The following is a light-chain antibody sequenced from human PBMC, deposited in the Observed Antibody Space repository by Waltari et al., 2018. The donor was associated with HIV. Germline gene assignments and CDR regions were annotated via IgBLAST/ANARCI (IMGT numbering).Light chain of an antibody. V-gene: IGLV2-11*01. CDR1: SSDVGGYDS. J-gene: IGLJ3*02. CDR2: EVI. Sequence: QSALTQPRSVSGSPGQSVTISCTGTSSDVGGYDSVSWYLQHPGKVPKLIIYEVIKRPSGVPDRFSGSESGNTASLTSSGLQTEDEADYFCCSYAGTYTYVLFGGGTKLTVL. CDR3: CSYAGTYTYVL.